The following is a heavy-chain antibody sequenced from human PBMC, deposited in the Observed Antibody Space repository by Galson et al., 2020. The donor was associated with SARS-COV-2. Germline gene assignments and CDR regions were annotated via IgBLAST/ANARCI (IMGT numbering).Heavy chain of an antibody. CDR1: GFTFNIYA. CDR3: ARKGGIGGSYSFDY. J-gene: IGHJ4*02. D-gene: IGHD3-10*01. CDR2: SSFDGTDK. V-gene: IGHV3-30-3*01. Sequence: TGGSLRLSCAASGFTFNIYAMNWVRQAPGKGLEWVAVSSFDGTDKYYADAVKGRFTISRDNSRNTLYLQMNSLRAEDTAVYYCARKGGIGGSYSFDYWGQGTLVTVSS.